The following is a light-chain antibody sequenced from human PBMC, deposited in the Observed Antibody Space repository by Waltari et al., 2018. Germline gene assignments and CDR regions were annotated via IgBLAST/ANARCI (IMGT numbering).Light chain of an antibody. V-gene: IGKV1-17*03. CDR1: QAINVF. CDR2: AAS. Sequence: DIQMTQSPSVMYASVGDRVTITCRASQAINVFAGWFQQRPGEAPRRLIYAASTLQIGVPSRYSGSGYGTEFTLTISSLQPEDFATYYCLQHKTYPHAFGQGTRVEIK. J-gene: IGKJ2*01. CDR3: LQHKTYPHA.